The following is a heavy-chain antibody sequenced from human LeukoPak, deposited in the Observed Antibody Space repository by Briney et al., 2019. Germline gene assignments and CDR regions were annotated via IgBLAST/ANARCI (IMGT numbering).Heavy chain of an antibody. CDR2: IYYSGST. V-gene: IGHV4-59*08. CDR3: ARHRGPLVAAGAFDI. D-gene: IGHD6-13*01. CDR1: GGSISSYY. Sequence: SETLPLTCTVSGGSISSYYWSWIRQPPGKGLEWIGYIYYSGSTNYNPSLKSRVTISVDTSKNQFSLKLSSVTAADTAVYYCARHRGPLVAAGAFDIWGQGTMVTVPS. J-gene: IGHJ3*02.